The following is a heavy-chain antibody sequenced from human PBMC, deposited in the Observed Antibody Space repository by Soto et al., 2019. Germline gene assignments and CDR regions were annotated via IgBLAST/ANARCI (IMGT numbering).Heavy chain of an antibody. D-gene: IGHD3-3*01. CDR2: IYSGGST. J-gene: IGHJ4*02. Sequence: LRLSCAASGFTVSSNYLRLVRQAPGKGLEWVSIIYSGGSTYYADSVKGRFTVSRDNSKNTLYLQMNSLKVEDTAVYYCARVHVLGFLEWFPDYWGQGTLVTVSS. CDR3: ARVHVLGFLEWFPDY. V-gene: IGHV3-53*01. CDR1: GFTVSSNY.